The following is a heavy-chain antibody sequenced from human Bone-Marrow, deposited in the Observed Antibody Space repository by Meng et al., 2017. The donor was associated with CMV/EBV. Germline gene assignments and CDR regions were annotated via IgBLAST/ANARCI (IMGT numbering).Heavy chain of an antibody. J-gene: IGHJ4*02. CDR3: AKELILYSSSSLADY. CDR1: GFSFSDYW. V-gene: IGHV3-30*02. Sequence: GESLKISCAASGFSFSDYWMHWVRQAPGKGLEWVAFIRYDGSNKYYADSVKGRFTISRDNSKNTLYLQMNSLRAEDTAVYYCAKELILYSSSSLADYWGQGTLVTVSS. CDR2: IRYDGSNK. D-gene: IGHD6-6*01.